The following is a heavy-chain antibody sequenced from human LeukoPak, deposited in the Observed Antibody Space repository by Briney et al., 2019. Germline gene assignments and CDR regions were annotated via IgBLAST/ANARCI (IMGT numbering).Heavy chain of an antibody. CDR3: AKVLELFVVVSATNWFDP. CDR1: GFTFSSYG. Sequence: GGSLRLSCAASGFTFSSYGMHWVRQAPGKGLEWVSAISGGGGSTYYADSVKGRFTISRDNSKNTLYLQMNSLRAEDTAVYYCAKVLELFVVVSATNWFDPWGQGTLVTVSS. J-gene: IGHJ5*02. CDR2: ISGGGGST. D-gene: IGHD2-21*02. V-gene: IGHV3-23*01.